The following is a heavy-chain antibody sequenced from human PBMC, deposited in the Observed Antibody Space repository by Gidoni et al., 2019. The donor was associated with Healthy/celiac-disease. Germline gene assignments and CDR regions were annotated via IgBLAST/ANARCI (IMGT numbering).Heavy chain of an antibody. Sequence: EVQLLESGVGLVQPGGSLRLSCAASGFTFSSYARSRVRQAPGKGLEWVSGISGSGGSTYYADSGKGRFTNSRDNSKNTRDLQKNSLRAEDTDVYYCAKVYMAGRLDYWGQGTLVTVSS. CDR3: AKVYMAGRLDY. J-gene: IGHJ4*02. D-gene: IGHD6-19*01. CDR2: ISGSGGST. CDR1: GFTFSSYA. V-gene: IGHV3-23*01.